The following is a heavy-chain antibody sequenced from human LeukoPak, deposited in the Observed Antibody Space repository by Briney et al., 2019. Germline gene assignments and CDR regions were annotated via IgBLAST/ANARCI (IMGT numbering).Heavy chain of an antibody. V-gene: IGHV1-2*02. CDR3: AREGRLSGTYYGGGCFNP. D-gene: IGHD1-26*01. CDR1: GYTFTGYY. J-gene: IGHJ5*02. CDR2: INPNSAGT. Sequence: GASVKVSCKASGYTFTGYYMHWVRQAPGQGLEWMGWINPNSAGTNYAQKFQGRVTITMDTSISTAYMELSRLRSDDTAVYYCAREGRLSGTYYGGGCFNPWGQGTLVTVSS.